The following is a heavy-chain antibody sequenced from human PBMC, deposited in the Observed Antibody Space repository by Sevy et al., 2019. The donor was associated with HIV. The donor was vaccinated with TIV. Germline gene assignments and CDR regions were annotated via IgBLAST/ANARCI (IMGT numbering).Heavy chain of an antibody. CDR3: TRGLATADTPEYYFDY. CDR1: GFILDDYA. J-gene: IGHJ4*02. CDR2: ITRNSYEAYGGTT. Sequence: GGSLRLSCTTSGFILDDYAMSWFRQPPGKGLEWVAFITRNSYEAYGGTTDYAASVKGRFIISRDDSKSIAYLQMNSMKTDDTAFYYCTRGLATADTPEYYFDYWGQGPLVTVSS. D-gene: IGHD5-12*01. V-gene: IGHV3-49*03.